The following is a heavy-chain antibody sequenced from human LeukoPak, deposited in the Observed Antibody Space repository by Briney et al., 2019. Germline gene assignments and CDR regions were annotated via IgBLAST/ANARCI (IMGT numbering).Heavy chain of an antibody. D-gene: IGHD1-26*01. J-gene: IGHJ4*02. CDR2: ISAYNGNT. CDR3: ARVGATTFVRYFDY. Sequence: ASVKVSCKASGYTFTTYGISWVRQAPGQGLEWMGWISAYNGNTNYAQKLQGRVSMTTDTSTSTPYMELRSLRSDDTAVYYCARVGATTFVRYFDYWGQGTLVTVSS. V-gene: IGHV1-18*01. CDR1: GYTFTTYG.